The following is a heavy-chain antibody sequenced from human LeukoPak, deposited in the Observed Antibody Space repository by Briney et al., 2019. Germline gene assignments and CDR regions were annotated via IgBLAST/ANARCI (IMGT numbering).Heavy chain of an antibody. CDR2: IKQDGSKK. Sequence: GGSLRLSCVASGFPFSSYWMTWVRQARGKGLEWVANIKQDGSKKSYVDSVKGRFTISRDNAKNSLYLQMNSLRAEDTAIYYCTRVGYIDEGIDYWGQGTLVTVSS. CDR3: TRVGYIDEGIDY. J-gene: IGHJ4*02. V-gene: IGHV3-7*04. D-gene: IGHD5-24*01. CDR1: GFPFSSYW.